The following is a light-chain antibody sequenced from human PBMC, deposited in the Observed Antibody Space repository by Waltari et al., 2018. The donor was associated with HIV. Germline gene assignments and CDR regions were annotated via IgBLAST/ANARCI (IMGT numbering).Light chain of an antibody. J-gene: IGKJ2*01. V-gene: IGKV1-5*03. CDR2: KAS. Sequence: DTQMTQSPSTLSASVGDRVTITCRASQSISTWLAWYQQKPGKAPKLLIYKASSLETGVPSRFTGSGSGTEFTLTINNLQPDDFATYYCQQYDTYLYTFGQGTKLEIK. CDR3: QQYDTYLYT. CDR1: QSISTW.